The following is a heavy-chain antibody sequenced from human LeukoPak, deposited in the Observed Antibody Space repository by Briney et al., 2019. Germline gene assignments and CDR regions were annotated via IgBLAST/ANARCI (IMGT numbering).Heavy chain of an antibody. J-gene: IGHJ4*02. V-gene: IGHV3-21*01. Sequence: GGSLRLSCAASGFTFSSYSMNWVRQAPGKGLEWVSSISSSSSYIYYADSVKGRFTISRDNTKNSLYLQMNSLRAEDTAVYYCARFVAAAGVDYWGQGTLVTVSS. CDR1: GFTFSSYS. CDR2: ISSSSSYI. D-gene: IGHD6-13*01. CDR3: ARFVAAAGVDY.